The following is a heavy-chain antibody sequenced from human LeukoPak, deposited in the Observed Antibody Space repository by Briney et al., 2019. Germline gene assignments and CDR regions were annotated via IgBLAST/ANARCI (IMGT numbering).Heavy chain of an antibody. CDR2: ISSSSSYI. D-gene: IGHD3-10*01. CDR3: ASGITMVRGVTY. CDR1: GFTFSSYS. Sequence: GGSLRLSCAAPGFTFSSYSMNWVRQAPGKGLEWVSSISSSSSYIYYADSVKGRFTISRDNAKNSLYLQMNSLRAEDTAVYYCASGITMVRGVTYWGQGTLVTVSS. J-gene: IGHJ4*02. V-gene: IGHV3-21*01.